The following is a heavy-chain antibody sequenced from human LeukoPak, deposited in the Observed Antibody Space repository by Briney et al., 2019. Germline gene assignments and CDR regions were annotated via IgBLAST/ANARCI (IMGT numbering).Heavy chain of an antibody. CDR2: INHSGST. D-gene: IGHD3-10*01. Sequence: PSETLSLTCAVYGGSFSGYYWSWIRQPPGKGLEWIGEINHSGSTNYNPSLKGRVTISVDTSKNQFSLKLSSVTAADTAVYYCARGRWFGELLVWGQGTLVTVSS. V-gene: IGHV4-34*01. CDR3: ARGRWFGELLV. CDR1: GGSFSGYY. J-gene: IGHJ4*02.